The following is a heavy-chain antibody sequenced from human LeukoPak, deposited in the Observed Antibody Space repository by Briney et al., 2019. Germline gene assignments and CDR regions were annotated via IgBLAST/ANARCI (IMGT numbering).Heavy chain of an antibody. Sequence: ASVKVSCKASGYTFTGYYMHWVRQAPGQGLGWMGIINPSGGSTSYAQKFQGRVTMTRDMSTSTVYMELSSLRSEDTAVYYCARDQGDTHNWFDPWGQGTLVTVSS. V-gene: IGHV1-46*01. CDR3: ARDQGDTHNWFDP. CDR2: INPSGGST. D-gene: IGHD2-2*02. J-gene: IGHJ5*02. CDR1: GYTFTGYY.